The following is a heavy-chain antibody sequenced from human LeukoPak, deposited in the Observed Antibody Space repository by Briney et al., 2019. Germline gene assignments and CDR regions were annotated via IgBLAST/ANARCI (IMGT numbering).Heavy chain of an antibody. J-gene: IGHJ4*02. CDR2: ISDDATDT. CDR1: GFVFSNYA. Sequence: GGSLRLSCTGSGFVFSNYAIHWVRQAPGKGLEWVAVISDDATDTYYADSVEGQFSISRDNSKTTVFLQMNSLRAEDTAVYYCGPIDYWGQGTLVTVSS. V-gene: IGHV3-30-3*01. CDR3: GPIDY.